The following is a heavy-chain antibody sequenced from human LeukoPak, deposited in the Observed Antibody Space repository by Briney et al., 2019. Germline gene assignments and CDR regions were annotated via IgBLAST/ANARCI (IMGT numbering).Heavy chain of an antibody. J-gene: IGHJ5*02. CDR2: IKQDGSEK. Sequence: GGSLRLSCAASGFTFSSYWMSWVRQAPGKGLEWVANIKQDGSEKYYVDSVKGRFTISRDNAKNSLYLQMNSLRAEDTAVYYCARGPGWTIAARPLDQWGQGTLVTVSS. CDR3: ARGPGWTIAARPLDQ. CDR1: GFTFSSYW. V-gene: IGHV3-7*01. D-gene: IGHD6-6*01.